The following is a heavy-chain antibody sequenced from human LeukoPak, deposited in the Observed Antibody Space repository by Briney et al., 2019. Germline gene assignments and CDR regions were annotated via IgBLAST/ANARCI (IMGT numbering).Heavy chain of an antibody. CDR1: GFTFSIYT. CDR3: ARDPSSRGGFDC. CDR2: ISGSNTYI. V-gene: IGHV3-21*01. Sequence: PGGSLRLSCATSGFTFSIYTVNWVRQAPGKGLEWVSSISGSNTYIYYADSVKGRFTISRDNAKNSLYLQMNSLRGEDTSVYYCARDPSSRGGFDCWGQGTLVTVCS. J-gene: IGHJ4*02. D-gene: IGHD6-13*01.